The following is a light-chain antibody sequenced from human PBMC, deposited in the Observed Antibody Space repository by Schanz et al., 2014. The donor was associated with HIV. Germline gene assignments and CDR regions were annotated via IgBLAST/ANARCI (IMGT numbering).Light chain of an antibody. Sequence: DIHMTQSPSTLSASVGDRVTITCRASQSIRSWLAWYQQKPGRAPNLLIYQASTLETGVPSRFSASGSGTEFTLTISSLQPDDFATYYCQQYRSYSRTFGQGTKVEIK. CDR3: QQYRSYSRT. J-gene: IGKJ1*01. V-gene: IGKV1-5*03. CDR1: QSIRSW. CDR2: QAS.